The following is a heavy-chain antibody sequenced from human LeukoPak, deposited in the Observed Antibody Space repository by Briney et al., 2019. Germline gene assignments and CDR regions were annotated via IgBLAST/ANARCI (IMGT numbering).Heavy chain of an antibody. CDR1: GYPFTGDY. CDR2: INPNSGGT. D-gene: IGHD3-10*01. V-gene: IGHV1-2*02. Sequence: ASVKVSCKTSGYPFTGDYVHWVRQAPGQGLEWMGWINPNSGGTNYAQKFQGRVTMTRDTSISTAYMELSRLRSDDTAVYYCARACLWFGELSVPDYWGQGTLVTVSS. J-gene: IGHJ4*02. CDR3: ARACLWFGELSVPDY.